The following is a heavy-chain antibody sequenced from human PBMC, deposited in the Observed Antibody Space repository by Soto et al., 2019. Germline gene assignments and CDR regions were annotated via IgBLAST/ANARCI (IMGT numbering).Heavy chain of an antibody. Sequence: EVQLLESGGGLVQPGGSLRLSCAASGFTFSSYAMSWVRQAPGKGLEWVSAISGSGGSTYYADSVKGRFTISRDNSKNTVYLQMNSLIAEDRAVYYCVKSREDDILTGYSYWGQGTLVTVSS. J-gene: IGHJ4*02. V-gene: IGHV3-23*01. D-gene: IGHD3-9*01. CDR1: GFTFSSYA. CDR2: ISGSGGST. CDR3: VKSREDDILTGYSY.